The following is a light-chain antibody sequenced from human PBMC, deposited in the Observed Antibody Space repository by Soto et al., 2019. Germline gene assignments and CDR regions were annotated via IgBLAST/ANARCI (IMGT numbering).Light chain of an antibody. V-gene: IGLV2-14*01. Sequence: QSALTQPASVSGSPGQSITISCTGTGSDVGGYNYVSWYQQHPGKAPKLMIYEVSNRPSGVSNRFSGSQSGNTASLTISGLQAEDEADYYCSSYTSSSSLKGVFGGGTKVTVL. CDR1: GSDVGGYNY. CDR3: SSYTSSSSLKGV. CDR2: EVS. J-gene: IGLJ3*02.